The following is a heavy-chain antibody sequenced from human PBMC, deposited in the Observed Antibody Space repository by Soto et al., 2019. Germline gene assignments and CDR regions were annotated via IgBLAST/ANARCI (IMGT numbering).Heavy chain of an antibody. CDR1: GYTFTSYY. V-gene: IGHV1-46*01. CDR2: IKPSGGST. CDR3: ARDLVNGDYCFDY. J-gene: IGHJ4*02. Sequence: ASVKVSCKASGYTFTSYYMHWVRQAPGQGLEWMGIIKPSGGSTSYAQKFQGRVTMTRDTSTSTVYMKLSSLRSEDTAVYYCARDLVNGDYCFDYWGQGTLVTVSS. D-gene: IGHD4-17*01.